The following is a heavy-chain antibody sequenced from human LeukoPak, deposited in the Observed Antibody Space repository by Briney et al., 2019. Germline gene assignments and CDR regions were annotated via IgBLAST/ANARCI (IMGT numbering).Heavy chain of an antibody. J-gene: IGHJ4*02. CDR2: IRHDGSNK. CDR3: AKDFAGPDN. CDR1: GFTFSDFG. Sequence: PGGSLRLSCAASGFTFSDFGMEWVRQAPGKGLEWVAFIRHDGSNKYYADSVKGRFTISRDNSKNTLDLQMNSLRPDDTAVYYCAKDFAGPDNWGQGTLVTVSS. V-gene: IGHV3-30*02.